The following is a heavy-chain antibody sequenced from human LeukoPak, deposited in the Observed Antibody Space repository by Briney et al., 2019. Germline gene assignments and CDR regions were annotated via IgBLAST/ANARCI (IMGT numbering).Heavy chain of an antibody. J-gene: IGHJ3*01. CDR2: IYYDESKE. CDR1: GFTFSSYG. D-gene: IGHD4-11*01. V-gene: IGHV3-33*06. Sequence: GGSLRLSCAASGFTFSSYGMHWVGQAPGKGLEWVTLIYYDESKEYYTDSVKGRFTISRDNSKNTLYLQMNSLRVEDTAVYYCAKDGGYSNYAFGLWGQGTMVTVSS. CDR3: AKDGGYSNYAFGL.